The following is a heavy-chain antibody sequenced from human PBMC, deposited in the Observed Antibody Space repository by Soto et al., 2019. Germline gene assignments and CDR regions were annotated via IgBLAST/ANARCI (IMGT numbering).Heavy chain of an antibody. J-gene: IGHJ6*02. CDR3: ARGVYDYWSGYYAGSGLDV. Sequence: QVPLQESGPGLVKPSETLSLTCTVSGDSMSPFYWNWIRQSPTKGLEWIGYIYYSGNTNYNPSLKSRVAISVDTSKNQFYLKLDSVTAADTAVYYCARGVYDYWSGYYAGSGLDVWRQGTTVTVSS. V-gene: IGHV4-59*13. CDR2: IYYSGNT. D-gene: IGHD3-3*01. CDR1: GDSMSPFY.